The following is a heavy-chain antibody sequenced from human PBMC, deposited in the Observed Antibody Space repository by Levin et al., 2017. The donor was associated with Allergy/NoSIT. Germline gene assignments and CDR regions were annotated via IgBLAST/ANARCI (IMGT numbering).Heavy chain of an antibody. CDR3: ASDDGYTYGPGDY. CDR2: ISYDGSNK. V-gene: IGHV3-30-3*01. CDR1: GFTFSSYA. Sequence: GESLKISCAASGFTFSSYAMHWVRQAPGKGLEWVAVISYDGSNKYYADSVKGRFTISRDNSKNTLYLQMNSLRADDTAMYYCASDDGYTYGPGDYWGQGTLVTVSS. J-gene: IGHJ4*02. D-gene: IGHD5-18*01.